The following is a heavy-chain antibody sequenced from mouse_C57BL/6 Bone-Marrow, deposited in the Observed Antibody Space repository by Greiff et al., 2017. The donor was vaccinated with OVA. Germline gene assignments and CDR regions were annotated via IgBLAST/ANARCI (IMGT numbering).Heavy chain of an antibody. CDR3: ARCGGLTWFAY. J-gene: IGHJ3*01. Sequence: VQVVESGPELVKPGASVKISCKASGYAFSSSWMNWVKQRPGKGLEWIGRIYPGDGDTNYNGKFKGKATLTAAKSSSSAYMQLSSLTSDDSAVYFCARCGGLTWFAYWGQGTLVTVSA. CDR1: GYAFSSSW. V-gene: IGHV1-82*01. D-gene: IGHD1-1*02. CDR2: IYPGDGDT.